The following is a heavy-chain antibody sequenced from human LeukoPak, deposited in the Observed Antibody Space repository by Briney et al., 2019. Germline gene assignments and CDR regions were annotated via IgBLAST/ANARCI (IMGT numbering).Heavy chain of an antibody. D-gene: IGHD3-22*01. V-gene: IGHV3-15*01. Sequence: GGSLRLSCAASGFTFSNAWMSWVRQAPGKGLEWVGRIKSKTGGGITDYAAPVKGRFTISRDDSKNTLYLQMNSLKTEDTAVYYCTTDQSFYDSSGYPFDYWGQGTLVTVSS. CDR1: GFTFSNAW. CDR2: IKSKTGGGIT. CDR3: TTDQSFYDSSGYPFDY. J-gene: IGHJ4*02.